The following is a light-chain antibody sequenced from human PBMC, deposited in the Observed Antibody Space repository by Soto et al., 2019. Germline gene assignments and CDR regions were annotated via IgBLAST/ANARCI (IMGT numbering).Light chain of an antibody. Sequence: QSVPTQPAAVSGSPGQSITISCTGTRSDVGGYNYVSWYQQCPGKAPKLMIYDVSKRPSGVSDRFSGSKSGNTASLTISWLKAEDEAAYYCSAYTNSVNLGCVFGTGTMLTVL. J-gene: IGLJ1*01. CDR1: RSDVGGYNY. CDR2: DVS. V-gene: IGLV2-14*01. CDR3: SAYTNSVNLGCV.